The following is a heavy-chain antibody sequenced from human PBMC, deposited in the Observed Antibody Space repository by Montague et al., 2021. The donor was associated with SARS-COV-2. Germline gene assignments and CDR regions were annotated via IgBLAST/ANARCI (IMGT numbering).Heavy chain of an antibody. CDR1: GGSTSSTSFF. V-gene: IGHV4-39*01. Sequence: SETLSLTCSVSGGSTSSTSFFWAWIRQPPGKGLEWVGSMYSSGTTYYNPSLKSRVTISGDTSRNQLSVRLSSVTAADTAVYYCARPTSGWFIYWGQGTLVTVSS. J-gene: IGHJ4*02. CDR3: ARPTSGWFIY. CDR2: MYSSGTT. D-gene: IGHD6-19*01.